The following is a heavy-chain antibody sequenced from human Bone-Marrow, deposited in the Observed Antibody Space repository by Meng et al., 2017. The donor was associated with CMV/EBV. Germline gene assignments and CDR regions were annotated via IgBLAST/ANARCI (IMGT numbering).Heavy chain of an antibody. CDR2: IYSSGSI. Sequence: SEPLSLTCSVPGGSISGYYWSWIWQPPGKGLEWIGYIYSSGSINYNPSLESRVTMSVDKSKNQFPLDLTSVTAADTTVYYCARSYGYYYYGMYVWGQGTAVTVSS. D-gene: IGHD3-10*01. V-gene: IGHV4-59*01. CDR1: GGSISGYY. CDR3: ARSYGYYYYGMYV. J-gene: IGHJ6*02.